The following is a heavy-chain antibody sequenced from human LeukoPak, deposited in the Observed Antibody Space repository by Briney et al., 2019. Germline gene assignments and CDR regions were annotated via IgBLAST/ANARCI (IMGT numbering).Heavy chain of an antibody. Sequence: PGGSLRLSCAASGFTLSSYSMNWVRQAPGKGLEWVSYISSSSSTIYYADSVKGRFTISRDNAKNSLYLQMNSLRDEDTAVYYCARGDGDYYYYYMDVWSKGTTVTVSS. D-gene: IGHD7-27*01. CDR3: ARGDGDYYYYYMDV. V-gene: IGHV3-48*02. J-gene: IGHJ6*03. CDR2: ISSSSSTI. CDR1: GFTLSSYS.